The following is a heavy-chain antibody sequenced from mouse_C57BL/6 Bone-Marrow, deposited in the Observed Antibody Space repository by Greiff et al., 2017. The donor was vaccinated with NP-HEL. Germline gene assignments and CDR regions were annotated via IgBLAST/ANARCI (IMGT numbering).Heavy chain of an antibody. CDR2: ISDGGSYT. Sequence: DVKLVESGGGLVKPGGSLKLSCAASGFTFSSYAMSWVRQTPEKRLEWVATISDGGSYTYYPDNVKGRFTISRDNAKNNLYLQMSHLKSEDTAMYFCARDRDSAMDYWGQGTSVTVSS. CDR1: GFTFSSYA. J-gene: IGHJ4*01. CDR3: ARDRDSAMDY. V-gene: IGHV5-4*01. D-gene: IGHD3-1*01.